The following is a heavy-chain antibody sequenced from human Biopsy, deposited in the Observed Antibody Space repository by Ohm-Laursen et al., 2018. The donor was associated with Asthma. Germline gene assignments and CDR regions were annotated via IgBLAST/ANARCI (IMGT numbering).Heavy chain of an antibody. CDR2: ISFDGSNK. Sequence: SLTLSCAATGFTFSNYGMHWVRQAPGKGLDWVAVISFDGSNKNYTDSVKGRFTISRDNSRNTLHLQMNSLRAGDTAVYYCAKDVFPGWELRRGPDYWGQGTLVTVSS. CDR1: GFTFSNYG. J-gene: IGHJ4*02. V-gene: IGHV3-30*18. D-gene: IGHD1-26*01. CDR3: AKDVFPGWELRRGPDY.